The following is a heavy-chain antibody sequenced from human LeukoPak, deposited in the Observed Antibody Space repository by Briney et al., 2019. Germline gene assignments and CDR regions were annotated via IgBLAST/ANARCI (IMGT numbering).Heavy chain of an antibody. J-gene: IGHJ4*02. D-gene: IGHD5-18*01. CDR3: AKGKVGRAMATPFDY. Sequence: GGSLRLSCAASGFTFSNHGMHWVRQAPGKGLEWVAVISYDGSNEYYADSVKGRFTISRDNSKNTLYLQMNSLRAEDTAVYYCAKGKVGRAMATPFDYWGQGTLVTVSS. V-gene: IGHV3-30*18. CDR1: GFTFSNHG. CDR2: ISYDGSNE.